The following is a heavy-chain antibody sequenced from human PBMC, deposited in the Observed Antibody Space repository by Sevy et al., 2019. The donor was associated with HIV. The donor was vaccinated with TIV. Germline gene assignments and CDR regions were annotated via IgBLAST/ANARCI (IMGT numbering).Heavy chain of an antibody. V-gene: IGHV3-11*06. CDR1: GFTFSDYY. J-gene: IGHJ4*02. Sequence: GGSLRLSCAASGFTFSDYYMSWIRQAPGKGLEWVSFMSSGTSYTNYADSVKGRFTISRDNAKNSLYLQMNSLRAEDTAVYYCARDRRNYGGQYFDYWGQGTLVTVSS. CDR2: MSSGTSYT. D-gene: IGHD1-7*01. CDR3: ARDRRNYGGQYFDY.